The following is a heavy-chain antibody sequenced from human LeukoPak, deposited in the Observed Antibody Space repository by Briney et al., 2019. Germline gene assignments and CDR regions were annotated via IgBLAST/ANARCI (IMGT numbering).Heavy chain of an antibody. D-gene: IGHD3-9*01. CDR3: TRAREGYDISTGYFL. Sequence: GRSLRLSCTASGFTFGDYAMSRVRQAPGKGLEWVGFIRSKAYGGTTEYAASVKGRFTISRDDSKSIAYLQMNSLKTEDTAVYYCTRAREGYDISTGYFLWGQGTLVTVSS. J-gene: IGHJ4*02. CDR1: GFTFGDYA. CDR2: IRSKAYGGTT. V-gene: IGHV3-49*04.